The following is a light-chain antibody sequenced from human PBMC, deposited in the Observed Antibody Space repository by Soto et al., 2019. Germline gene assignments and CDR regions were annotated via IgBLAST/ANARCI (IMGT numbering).Light chain of an antibody. CDR1: SSDVGGYNY. Sequence: QSALTQPASVSGSPGQSITISCTGTSSDVGGYNYVSWYQQHPGKAPKLMIYDVSNRPSGVSNRFSGSKSGNTASLTISGLQAEDEADYYCSSYTSSSTPVFGGGTKHRP. CDR3: SSYTSSSTPV. J-gene: IGLJ2*01. V-gene: IGLV2-14*01. CDR2: DVS.